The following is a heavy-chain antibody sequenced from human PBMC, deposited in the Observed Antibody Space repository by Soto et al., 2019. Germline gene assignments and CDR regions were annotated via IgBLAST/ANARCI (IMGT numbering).Heavy chain of an antibody. CDR2: IYTSGTT. J-gene: IGHJ6*02. Sequence: SETLSLTCNVSGGSIRSYYLSWIRQPAGKALEWIGRIYTSGTTNYNPSLKSRATILVDTSKNQFSLKLSSVTAADTAVYYCAREGASGFGMDVWGQGTTVTVSS. D-gene: IGHD1-26*01. CDR3: AREGASGFGMDV. CDR1: GGSIRSYY. V-gene: IGHV4-4*07.